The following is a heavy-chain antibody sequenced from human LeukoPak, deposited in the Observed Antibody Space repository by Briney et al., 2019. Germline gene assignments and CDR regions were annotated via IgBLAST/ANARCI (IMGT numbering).Heavy chain of an antibody. V-gene: IGHV3-7*01. J-gene: IGHJ3*01. CDR1: GFTFNNYW. CDR2: IDQDGSQK. Sequence: GGSLRLSCAASGFTFNNYWMSWVRQAPGKGLEWVASIDQDGSQKNCVDSVRGRFTISRDNAKNSLYVQMNSLRAEDTAVYYCLVTTRSYAFDFWGQGTMVTVSS. CDR3: LVTTRSYAFDF. D-gene: IGHD5-12*01.